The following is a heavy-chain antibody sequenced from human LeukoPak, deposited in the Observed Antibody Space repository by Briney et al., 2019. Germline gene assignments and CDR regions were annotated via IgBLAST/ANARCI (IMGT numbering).Heavy chain of an antibody. J-gene: IGHJ4*02. CDR1: GFTFSSYA. CDR3: TSSGSYRFDY. D-gene: IGHD1-26*01. V-gene: IGHV3-23*01. Sequence: GGSLRLSCAASGFTFSSYAMSWVRQAPGKGLEWVSAISGSGGSTYYADSVKGRFTISRDNAKNSLYLQMNSLRDEDTAVYYCTSSGSYRFDYWGQGTLVTVSS. CDR2: ISGSGGST.